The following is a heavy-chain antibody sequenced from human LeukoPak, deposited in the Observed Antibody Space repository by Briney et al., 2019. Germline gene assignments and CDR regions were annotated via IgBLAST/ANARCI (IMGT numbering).Heavy chain of an antibody. J-gene: IGHJ4*02. D-gene: IGHD3-22*01. CDR2: ISSGSSSR. V-gene: IGHV3-23*01. CDR1: GFTFNTFD. CDR3: AKSSITMIVVVIHQLRYYFDY. Sequence: PGGSLRLSCAASGFTFNTFDMTWVRQAPGKGLEWVSYISSGSSSRYYADSVKGRFTISRDNSKNTLYLQMNSLRAEDTAVYYCAKSSITMIVVVIHQLRYYFDYWGQGTLVTVSS.